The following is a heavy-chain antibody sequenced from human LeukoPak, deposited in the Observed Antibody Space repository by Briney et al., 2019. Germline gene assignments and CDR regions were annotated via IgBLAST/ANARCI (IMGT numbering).Heavy chain of an antibody. V-gene: IGHV4-4*07. J-gene: IGHJ2*01. CDR3: ASLGSGRFFDP. D-gene: IGHD3-16*01. CDR1: GGSIRSYH. Sequence: SETLSLTCTVSGGSIRSYHWSWIRHPAGKGLEWVGLIYTSGNTKYNSSLKSRVSMSVDTSKNQFSLKLRSVTAADTAVYFCASLGSGRFFDPWGRGTLVTVSS. CDR2: IYTSGNT.